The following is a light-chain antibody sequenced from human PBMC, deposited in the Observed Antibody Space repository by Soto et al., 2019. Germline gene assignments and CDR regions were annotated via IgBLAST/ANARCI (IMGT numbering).Light chain of an antibody. Sequence: QSVLTQPPSLSGTPGQRVTISCSGSTSNIAGNTVHWYQHLPETAPKLLIYIDDQRPSGVPDRFSGSKSGTSASLAISGLQSEDEADYSCATWDDSLNAAVFGGGTQLPVL. CDR2: IDD. J-gene: IGLJ7*01. CDR1: TSNIAGNT. CDR3: ATWDDSLNAAV. V-gene: IGLV1-44*01.